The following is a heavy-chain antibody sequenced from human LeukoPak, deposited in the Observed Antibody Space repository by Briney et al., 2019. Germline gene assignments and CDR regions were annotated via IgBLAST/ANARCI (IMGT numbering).Heavy chain of an antibody. J-gene: IGHJ4*02. D-gene: IGHD3-22*01. Sequence: TASETLSLTCTVSGGSISSSSYYWGWIRRPPGKGLEWIGSIYYSGSTYYNPSLKSRVTISVDTSKNQFSLKLSSVTAADTAVYYCARGRDSSGYYPPYFDYWGQGTLVTVSS. CDR2: IYYSGST. V-gene: IGHV4-39*07. CDR3: ARGRDSSGYYPPYFDY. CDR1: GGSISSSSYY.